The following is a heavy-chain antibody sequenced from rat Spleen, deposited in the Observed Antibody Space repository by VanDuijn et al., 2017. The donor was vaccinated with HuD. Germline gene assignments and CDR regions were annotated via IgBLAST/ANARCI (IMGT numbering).Heavy chain of an antibody. J-gene: IGHJ2*01. CDR1: GFTFSDYY. V-gene: IGHV5-29*01. CDR3: ARGLDYFDY. CDR2: ISYDGSST. Sequence: EVQLVESDGGLVQPGRSLKLSCAASGFTFSDYYMAWVRQAPTKGLEWVATISYDGSSTYYRDSVKVRFTISRDNAKRTLYLQMDCWRSEDTATYYCARGLDYFDYWGQGVMVTVSS.